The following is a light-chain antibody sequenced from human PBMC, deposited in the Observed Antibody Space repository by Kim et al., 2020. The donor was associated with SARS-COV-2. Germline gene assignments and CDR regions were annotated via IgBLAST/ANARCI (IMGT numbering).Light chain of an antibody. J-gene: IGLJ3*02. CDR2: EVS. Sequence: GQSVTISCTGTSSDVGSYNRVSWYQQPPGTAPNLMIYEVSNRPSGVPDRFSGSKSGNTASLTISGLQAEDEADYYCSSYTSSSTRVFGGGTQLTVL. CDR1: SSDVGSYNR. CDR3: SSYTSSSTRV. V-gene: IGLV2-18*02.